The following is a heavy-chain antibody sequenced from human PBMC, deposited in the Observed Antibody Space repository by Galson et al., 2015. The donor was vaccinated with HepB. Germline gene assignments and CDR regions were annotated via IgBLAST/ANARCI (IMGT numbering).Heavy chain of an antibody. CDR1: GGSFSGYY. J-gene: IGHJ4*02. V-gene: IGHV4-34*01. CDR3: ARGGKVSSGWWSRRFDY. CDR2: INHSGST. D-gene: IGHD6-19*01. Sequence: LSLTCAVYGGSFSGYYWSWIRQPPGKGLEWIGEINHSGSTNYNPSLKSRVTISVDTSKNQFSLKLSSVTAADTAVYYCARGGKVSSGWWSRRFDYWGQGTLVTVSS.